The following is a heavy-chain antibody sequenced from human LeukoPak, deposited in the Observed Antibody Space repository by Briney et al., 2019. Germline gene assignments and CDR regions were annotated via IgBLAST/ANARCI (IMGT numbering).Heavy chain of an antibody. D-gene: IGHD3-22*01. Sequence: PSETLSLTCAVYGGSFSGYYWSWIRQPPGKGLEWIGEINHSGSTNYNPSLKSRVTISIDTSKNQFSLKLSSVTAADTAVYYCARQLMIDYYYYYYYMDVWGRGTTVTISS. J-gene: IGHJ6*03. CDR2: INHSGST. CDR1: GGSFSGYY. V-gene: IGHV4-34*01. CDR3: ARQLMIDYYYYYYYMDV.